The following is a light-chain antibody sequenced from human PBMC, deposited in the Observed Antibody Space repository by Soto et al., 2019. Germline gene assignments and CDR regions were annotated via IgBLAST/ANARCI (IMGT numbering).Light chain of an antibody. V-gene: IGLV1-47*02. CDR2: TND. Sequence: QSVLTQPPSASATPGQRVTISCSGSDSNVGINFVYWYQQLPGTAPKLLIYTNDQRPSGVPDRFSGSKSGTSASLAISGLRSEDEAHYYCAAWDDSLSCVVFGGGTKLTVL. CDR3: AAWDDSLSCVV. J-gene: IGLJ2*01. CDR1: DSNVGINF.